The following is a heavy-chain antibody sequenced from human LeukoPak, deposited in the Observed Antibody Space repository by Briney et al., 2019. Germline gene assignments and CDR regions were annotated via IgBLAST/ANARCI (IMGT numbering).Heavy chain of an antibody. CDR2: IYYSGST. Sequence: SETLSLTCTVSGASISSKNNYWAWIRQPPGKGLEWIGRIYYSGSTYYKSPLKSRVTISANTSKNQFSLKLNSVTAADTAVYYCARQVGGSARVIDFWGQGTLVTVSS. D-gene: IGHD1-26*01. J-gene: IGHJ4*02. CDR3: ARQVGGSARVIDF. CDR1: GASISSKNNY. V-gene: IGHV4-39*01.